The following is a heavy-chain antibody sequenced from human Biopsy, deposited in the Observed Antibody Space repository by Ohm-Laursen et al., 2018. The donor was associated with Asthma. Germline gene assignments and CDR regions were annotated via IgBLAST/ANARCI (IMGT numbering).Heavy chain of an antibody. V-gene: IGHV1-69*01. J-gene: IGHJ4*02. CDR1: GGTFNTYV. CDR3: ARKAGSCISRTCYSLDF. CDR2: INSVFGTT. Sequence: SSVKVSCKSLGGTFNTYVIGWVRQAPGQGLEWISGINSVFGTTTYPQKFQDRVTITADDSTSTVYMELSSLRSEDTAVYYCARKAGSCISRTCYSLDFWGQGTLVTVSS. D-gene: IGHD2-2*01.